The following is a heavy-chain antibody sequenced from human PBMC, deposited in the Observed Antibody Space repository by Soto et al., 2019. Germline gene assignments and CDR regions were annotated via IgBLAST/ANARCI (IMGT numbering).Heavy chain of an antibody. CDR1: GFTFSSNA. V-gene: IGHV3-30-3*01. Sequence: QVQLVESGGGVVQPGRSLRLSCAASGFTFSSNAMHWVRQAPGKGLEWVAVMSYDGSKEYYADSVKGRFTISRDNSKNTLYLQMNSLRAEATAVYYCARDSILSGTTRPPPLDYWGQGTLITVSS. J-gene: IGHJ4*02. D-gene: IGHD4-17*01. CDR2: MSYDGSKE. CDR3: ARDSILSGTTRPPPLDY.